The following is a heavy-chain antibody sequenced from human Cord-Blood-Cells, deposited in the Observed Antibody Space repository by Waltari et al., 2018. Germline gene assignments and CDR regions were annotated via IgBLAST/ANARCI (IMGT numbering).Heavy chain of an antibody. Sequence: QVQLVQSGAEVKKPGASVKVSCKASGYTFTSYDINWVRQATGQGLEWMGWRNPNSGNTGYAQNFQGRVTITRNTSISTAYMELSSLRSEDTAVYYCARVGYSSSSNWFDPWGQGTLVTVSS. CDR1: GYTFTSYD. CDR3: ARVGYSSSSNWFDP. V-gene: IGHV1-8*03. CDR2: RNPNSGNT. J-gene: IGHJ5*02. D-gene: IGHD6-6*01.